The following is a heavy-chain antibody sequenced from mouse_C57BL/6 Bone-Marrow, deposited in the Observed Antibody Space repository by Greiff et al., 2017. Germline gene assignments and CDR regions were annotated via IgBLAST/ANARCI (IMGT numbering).Heavy chain of an antibody. D-gene: IGHD1-1*01. J-gene: IGHJ3*01. CDR2: LDPSYSYT. CDR3: AREEEYYGSSRAWFAY. Sequence: QVQLQPPGAELVKPGASVKLSCTASGYTFTSYWMQWVKQRPGQGLEWIGELDPSYSYTNYTPKFKGKATLTVDTSSSTAYLQLSSLTSEDSAVYYCAREEEYYGSSRAWFAYWGQGTLVTVSA. CDR1: GYTFTSYW. V-gene: IGHV1-50*01.